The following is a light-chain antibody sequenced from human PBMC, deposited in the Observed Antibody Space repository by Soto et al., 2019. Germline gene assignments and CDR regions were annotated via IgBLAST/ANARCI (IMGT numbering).Light chain of an antibody. J-gene: IGLJ1*01. Sequence: QCVLAQSVYVSGSPGQSMTISCTGTSSDVGGYNYVSWYQQHPGKAPKLMIYEVSNRPSGVSNRFSGSKSGNTASLTISGLQAEDEADYYCSSYTSSSTLVFGTGTKVTVL. CDR3: SSYTSSSTLV. CDR1: SSDVGGYNY. CDR2: EVS. V-gene: IGLV2-14*01.